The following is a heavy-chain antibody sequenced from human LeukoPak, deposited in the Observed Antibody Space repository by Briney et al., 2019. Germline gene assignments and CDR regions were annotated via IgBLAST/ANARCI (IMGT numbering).Heavy chain of an antibody. J-gene: IGHJ4*02. CDR1: GGSIISSNYY. V-gene: IGHV4-39*07. D-gene: IGHD6-13*01. CDR3: ARERREYSSSWSFHYYFDY. Sequence: PSETLSLTCTVSGGSIISSNYYWGWIRQPPGKGLEWIVSISYSGSTYSNPSLKSRVTISVDTSKNQFSLKLSSVTAADTAVYYCARERREYSSSWSFHYYFDYWGQGTLVTVSS. CDR2: ISYSGST.